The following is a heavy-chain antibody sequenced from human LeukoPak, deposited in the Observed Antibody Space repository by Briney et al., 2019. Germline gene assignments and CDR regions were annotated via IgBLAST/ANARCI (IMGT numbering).Heavy chain of an antibody. CDR1: GFSFSDYD. V-gene: IGHV3-30*02. J-gene: IGHJ4*02. CDR3: AKDSIRRSSTSCYGFDY. Sequence: PGGSLRLSCAASGFSFSDYDIHWVRLAPGKGLEWVAFIRYDGSNKYYADSVKGRFTISRDNSKNTLYLQMNSLRAEDTAVYYCAKDSIRRSSTSCYGFDYWGQGTLVTVSS. CDR2: IRYDGSNK. D-gene: IGHD2-2*01.